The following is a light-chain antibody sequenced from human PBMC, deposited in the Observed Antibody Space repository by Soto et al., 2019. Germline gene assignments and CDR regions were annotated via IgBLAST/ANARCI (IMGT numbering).Light chain of an antibody. V-gene: IGKV1-39*01. CDR3: QQSYSTPRD. CDR1: QSISNS. J-gene: IGKJ5*01. Sequence: DIQMTQSPSSLSASVGDRVTITCRASQSISNSLNWYQQEPGRAPKLLIYAASSLQSGVPSRFSGSGSGTDFILTISSLQPEDFATYYCQQSYSTPRDFGQGTRLENK. CDR2: AAS.